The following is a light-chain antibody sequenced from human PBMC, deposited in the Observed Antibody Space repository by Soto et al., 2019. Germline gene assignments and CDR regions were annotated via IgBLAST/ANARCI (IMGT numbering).Light chain of an antibody. J-gene: IGLJ2*01. V-gene: IGLV2-23*02. CDR1: NGDVGSYDL. CDR2: EVN. CDR3: CSYAGSKSLI. Sequence: QSALTQPASVSGSPGQSIPISCTGTNGDVGSYDLVSWYQRYPGEAPKLIIYEVNKRPSGISNRFSGSKSGNAASLTSSWLQAEDEAEYDCCSYAGSKSLIFGGGTELTVL.